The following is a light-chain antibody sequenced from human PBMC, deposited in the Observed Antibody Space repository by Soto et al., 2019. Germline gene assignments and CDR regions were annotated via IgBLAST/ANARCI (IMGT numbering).Light chain of an antibody. J-gene: IGKJ5*01. V-gene: IGKV1-16*02. CDR3: LQYFTYPVA. Sequence: DIQITQSPSSLSASVGDRVTITCRASQDIANYLAWFQQKPGKAPEPLIYAASSLKSGVPSKFSGSGSGTDFTLTISSLQPEDFATYYCLQYFTYPVAFGHGTRLEI. CDR1: QDIANY. CDR2: AAS.